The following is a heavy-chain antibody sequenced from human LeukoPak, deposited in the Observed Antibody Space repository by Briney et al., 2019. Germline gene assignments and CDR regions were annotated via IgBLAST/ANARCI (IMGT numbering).Heavy chain of an antibody. V-gene: IGHV1-69*04. Sequence: GSSVKVSCKASGGTFSSYAISWVRQAPGQGLEWMGRIIPILGIANYAQKFQGRVTITADKSTSTAYMELSSLRSEDTAVCYCARVIPVLEPQGLYSYGDLYYYYGMDVWGQGTTVTVSS. CDR3: ARVIPVLEPQGLYSYGDLYYYYGMDV. D-gene: IGHD5-18*01. J-gene: IGHJ6*02. CDR1: GGTFSSYA. CDR2: IIPILGIA.